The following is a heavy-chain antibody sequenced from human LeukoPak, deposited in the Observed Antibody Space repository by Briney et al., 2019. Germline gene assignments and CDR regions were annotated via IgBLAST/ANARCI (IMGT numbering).Heavy chain of an antibody. Sequence: ASVKVSCKASGYTFTSYGISWVRQAPGQGLEWMGWISAYNGNTNHAQKLQGRVTMTTDTSTSTAYMELRSLRSDDTAVYYCARGPYCSGGSCYFDAFDIWGQGTMVTVSS. V-gene: IGHV1-18*01. D-gene: IGHD2-15*01. CDR1: GYTFTSYG. J-gene: IGHJ3*02. CDR2: ISAYNGNT. CDR3: ARGPYCSGGSCYFDAFDI.